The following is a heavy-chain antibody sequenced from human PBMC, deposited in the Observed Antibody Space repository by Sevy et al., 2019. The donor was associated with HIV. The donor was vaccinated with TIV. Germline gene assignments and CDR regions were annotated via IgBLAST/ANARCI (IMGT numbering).Heavy chain of an antibody. D-gene: IGHD1-26*01. J-gene: IGHJ4*02. CDR1: GGSISSYY. Sequence: ETLSLTCTVSGGSISSYYWSWIRQPPGKGLEWIGYIYYSGSTNYNPSLKSRVTISVDTSKNQFSLKLSSVTAADTAVYYCASLVGATNGYFDYWGQGTLVTVSS. CDR2: IYYSGST. CDR3: ASLVGATNGYFDY. V-gene: IGHV4-59*01.